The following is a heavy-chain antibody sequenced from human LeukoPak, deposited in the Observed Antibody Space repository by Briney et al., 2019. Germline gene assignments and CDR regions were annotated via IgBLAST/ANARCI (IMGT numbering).Heavy chain of an antibody. CDR3: ARGDFVGFDP. Sequence: SETLSLTCAVYGGSFSGYYWSWIRQPPGKGLEWIGEINHSGSTNYNPSLKSRVTISVAKNQFSLKLSSVTAADTAVYYCARGDFVGFDPWGQGTLVTVSS. CDR2: INHSGST. J-gene: IGHJ5*02. CDR1: GGSFSGYY. V-gene: IGHV4-34*01.